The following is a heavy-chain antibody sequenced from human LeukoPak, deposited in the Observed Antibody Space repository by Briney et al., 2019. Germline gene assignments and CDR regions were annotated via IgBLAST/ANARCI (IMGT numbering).Heavy chain of an antibody. CDR1: GGTFSSYA. CDR2: IIPIFGTA. Sequence: EASVKVSCKASGGTFSSYAISWVRQAPGQGLEWMGGIIPIFGTANYAQKFQGRVTITADKSTSTAYMELSSLRSEDTAVYYCAREHCSGGSCHENLDYWGQGTLVTVTS. D-gene: IGHD2-15*01. J-gene: IGHJ4*02. V-gene: IGHV1-69*06. CDR3: AREHCSGGSCHENLDY.